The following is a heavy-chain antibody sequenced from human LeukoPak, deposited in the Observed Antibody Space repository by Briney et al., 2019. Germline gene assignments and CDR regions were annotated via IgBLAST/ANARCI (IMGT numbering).Heavy chain of an antibody. J-gene: IGHJ3*02. D-gene: IGHD3-10*01. V-gene: IGHV3-33*05. CDR2: MSNSGENT. Sequence: GGSLRLSCAASGFTFSSYSMQWVRQTPGKGLEWVGIMSNSGENTFYGEAVKGRFTISRDNSKNTLYLQMNSLRAEDTAVYYCAKDRPGAILWFDIWGQGTMVTVPS. CDR3: AKDRPGAILWFDI. CDR1: GFTFSSYS.